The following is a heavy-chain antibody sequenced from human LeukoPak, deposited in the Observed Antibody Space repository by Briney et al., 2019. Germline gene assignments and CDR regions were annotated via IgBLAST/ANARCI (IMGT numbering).Heavy chain of an antibody. J-gene: IGHJ4*02. Sequence: GGSLRLSCAASGFTFDDYGMSWVRQAPGKGLEWVANIKQDGSEKYYVDSVKGRFTISRDNAKNSLYLQMNSLRAEDTAVYYCARVLRYFDWLLPHPYYFDYWGQGTLVTVSS. D-gene: IGHD3-9*01. CDR1: GFTFDDYG. CDR2: IKQDGSEK. CDR3: ARVLRYFDWLLPHPYYFDY. V-gene: IGHV3-7*01.